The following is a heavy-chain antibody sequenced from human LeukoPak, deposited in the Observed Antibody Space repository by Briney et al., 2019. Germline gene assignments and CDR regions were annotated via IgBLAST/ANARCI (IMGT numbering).Heavy chain of an antibody. D-gene: IGHD3-3*01. CDR3: AKTYDARAAALYYFDY. Sequence: GGSLRLSCAASGFTVSSNYMSWVRQAPGKGLEWVSVIYSGGSTYYADSVKGRFTISRDNSKNTLYLQMNSLRAEDTAVYYCAKTYDARAAALYYFDYWGQGTLVTVSS. V-gene: IGHV3-66*01. CDR2: IYSGGST. CDR1: GFTVSSNY. J-gene: IGHJ4*02.